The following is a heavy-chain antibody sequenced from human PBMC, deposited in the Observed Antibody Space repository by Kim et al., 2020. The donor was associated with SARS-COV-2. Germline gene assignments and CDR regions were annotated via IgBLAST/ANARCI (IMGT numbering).Heavy chain of an antibody. J-gene: IGHJ3*02. CDR3: ARSFVLYAFET. Sequence: GGSLRLSCAASGITVGRHYMNWVRQAPGKGLEWVALISSGDTTYYADSVRGRFTISRDYYQNTLYLQMNSLRAEDTAVYFCARSFVLYAFETWGQGTMVSVSS. CDR1: GITVGRHY. CDR2: ISSGDTT. V-gene: IGHV3-53*01.